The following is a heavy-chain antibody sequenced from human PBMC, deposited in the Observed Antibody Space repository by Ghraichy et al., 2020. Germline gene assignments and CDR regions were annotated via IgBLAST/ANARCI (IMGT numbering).Heavy chain of an antibody. CDR2: ISSSSSTI. D-gene: IGHD3-3*01. CDR1: GFTFSSYS. Sequence: GGSLRLSCAASGFTFSSYSMNWVRQAPGKGLEWVSYISSSSSTIYYADSVKGRFTISRDNAKNSLYLQMNSLRDEDTAVYYCARSVLRFLDAYYYMDVWGKGTTVTVSS. J-gene: IGHJ6*03. CDR3: ARSVLRFLDAYYYMDV. V-gene: IGHV3-48*02.